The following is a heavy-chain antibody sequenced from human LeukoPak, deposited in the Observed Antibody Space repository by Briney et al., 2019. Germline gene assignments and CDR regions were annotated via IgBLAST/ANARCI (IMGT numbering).Heavy chain of an antibody. Sequence: PSETLSLTCAVYGGSFSGYYWSWIRQPPGKELEWIGEINHSGSTNYNPSLKSRVTISVDTSKNQFSLKLSSVTAADTAVYYCARDSGSYYHYFDYWGQGTLVTVSS. CDR3: ARDSGSYYHYFDY. CDR1: GGSFSGYY. J-gene: IGHJ4*02. D-gene: IGHD1-26*01. CDR2: INHSGST. V-gene: IGHV4-34*01.